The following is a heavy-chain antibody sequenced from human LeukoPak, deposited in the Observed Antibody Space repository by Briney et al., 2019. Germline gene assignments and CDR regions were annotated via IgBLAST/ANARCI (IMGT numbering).Heavy chain of an antibody. CDR1: GFTFSSYG. D-gene: IGHD1-26*01. J-gene: IGHJ4*02. CDR3: AKAGATTGALSDY. Sequence: PGGSLRLFCAASGFTFSSYGMHWVRQAPGKGLEWVAVISYDGSNKYYADSVKGRFTISRDNSKNTLYLQMNSLRAEDTAVYYCAKAGATTGALSDYWGQGTLVTVSS. CDR2: ISYDGSNK. V-gene: IGHV3-30*18.